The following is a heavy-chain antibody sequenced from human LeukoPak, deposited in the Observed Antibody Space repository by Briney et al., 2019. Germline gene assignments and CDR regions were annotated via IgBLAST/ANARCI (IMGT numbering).Heavy chain of an antibody. V-gene: IGHV1-18*04. Sequence: ASVKVSCKASGYTFTSYGISWVRQAPGQGLEWMGLISAYKGNTNNAQKLQGRVTMTTDTSTSTAYMELRSVRSEDTAVYYCAGGYYGSGSYYDWGQGTLVTVSS. J-gene: IGHJ4*02. CDR3: AGGYYGSGSYYD. CDR1: GYTFTSYG. CDR2: ISAYKGNT. D-gene: IGHD3-10*01.